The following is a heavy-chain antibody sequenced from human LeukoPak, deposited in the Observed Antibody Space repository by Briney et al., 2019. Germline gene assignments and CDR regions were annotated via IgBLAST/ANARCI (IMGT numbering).Heavy chain of an antibody. J-gene: IGHJ4*02. V-gene: IGHV4-34*01. CDR3: ARVSISLFGVVTAHFDS. Sequence: PSETLSLTCGVSGGSFSGSYWGWIRQPPGKGLEWIGEISLSGSTSYNSSLTSRVTISLDTSKNQFSLNLRSVTTADTAVYYCARVSISLFGVVTAHFDSWGQGTLVAVSS. CDR1: GGSFSGSY. D-gene: IGHD3-3*01. CDR2: ISLSGST.